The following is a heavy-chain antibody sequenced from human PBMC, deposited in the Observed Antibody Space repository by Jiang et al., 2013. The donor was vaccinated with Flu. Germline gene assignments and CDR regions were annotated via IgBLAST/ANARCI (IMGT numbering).Heavy chain of an antibody. V-gene: IGHV6-1*01. J-gene: IGHJ4*02. Sequence: RITINPDTSKNQFSLQLNSVTPEDTAVYYCARAGSSWTLDYWGQGTLVTVSS. CDR3: ARAGSSWTLDY. D-gene: IGHD6-13*01.